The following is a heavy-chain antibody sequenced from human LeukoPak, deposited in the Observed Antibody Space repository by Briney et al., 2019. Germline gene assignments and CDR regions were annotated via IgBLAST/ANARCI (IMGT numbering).Heavy chain of an antibody. CDR3: ATGGDITTGSFDY. D-gene: IGHD3-22*01. CDR2: FDPEDGET. V-gene: IGHV1-24*01. Sequence: ASVKVSCKVSGYTLTELSMHCVRQAPGKGLEWMGGFDPEDGETIYAQKFQGRVTMTEDTSTDTAYMELSSLRSEDTAVYYCATGGDITTGSFDYWGQGTLVTVSS. CDR1: GYTLTELS. J-gene: IGHJ4*02.